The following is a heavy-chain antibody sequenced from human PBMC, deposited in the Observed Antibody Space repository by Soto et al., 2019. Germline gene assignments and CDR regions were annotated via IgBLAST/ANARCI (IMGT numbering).Heavy chain of an antibody. CDR2: ISDSGGSK. D-gene: IGHD4-17*01. Sequence: GSLRLSCAASGFTFSSYAMSWVRQAPGKGLEWVSVISDSGGSKYYADSVKGRFTISRDNSKNTLYLQMNSLRAEDTAVYYCARDYASFDYWGQGTLVTVSS. CDR3: ARDYASFDY. J-gene: IGHJ4*02. CDR1: GFTFSSYA. V-gene: IGHV3-23*01.